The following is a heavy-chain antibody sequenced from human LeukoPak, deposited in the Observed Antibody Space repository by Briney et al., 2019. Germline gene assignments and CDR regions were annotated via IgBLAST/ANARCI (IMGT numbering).Heavy chain of an antibody. Sequence: GGSLRLSCAASGFTFSSYAMHWVRQAPGKGLEWVAVISYDGSNKYYADSVKGRFTISRDNSKNTLYLQMNSLRAEDTAVYYCAGHSSSWYVRVYWGQGTLVTVSS. V-gene: IGHV3-30-3*01. D-gene: IGHD6-13*01. J-gene: IGHJ4*02. CDR2: ISYDGSNK. CDR1: GFTFSSYA. CDR3: AGHSSSWYVRVY.